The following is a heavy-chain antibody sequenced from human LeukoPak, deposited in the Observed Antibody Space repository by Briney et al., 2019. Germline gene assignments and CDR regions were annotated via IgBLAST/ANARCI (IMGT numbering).Heavy chain of an antibody. CDR2: INHSGST. Sequence: PSETLSLTCAVYGGSFSGYYWSWIRQPPGKELEWIGEINHSGSTNYNPSLKSRVTISVDTSKNQFSLKLSSVTAADTAVYYCARGPSRYCSSTSCYLVTGMDVWGQGTTVTVSS. CDR1: GGSFSGYY. V-gene: IGHV4-34*01. CDR3: ARGPSRYCSSTSCYLVTGMDV. J-gene: IGHJ6*02. D-gene: IGHD2-2*01.